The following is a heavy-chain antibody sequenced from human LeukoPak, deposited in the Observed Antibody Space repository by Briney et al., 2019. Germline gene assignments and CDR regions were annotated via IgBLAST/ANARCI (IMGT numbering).Heavy chain of an antibody. CDR2: IHHTGTP. CDR3: MRHASGEPPRY. V-gene: IGHV4-39*01. D-gene: IGHD7-27*01. J-gene: IGHJ4*02. CDR1: GASISTNTHY. Sequence: SKTLSLICIVSGASISTNTHYWGWVRQPPGEGLEWIASIHHTGTPYYNPSLKSRVTISVDTSKNQFSLQFSSVIAADTAVYYCMRHASGEPPRYWGQGTLVTASS.